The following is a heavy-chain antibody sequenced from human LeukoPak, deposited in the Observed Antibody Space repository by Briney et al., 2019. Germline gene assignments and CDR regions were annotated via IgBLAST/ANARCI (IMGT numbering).Heavy chain of an antibody. CDR1: GDSISGGSYY. CDR3: AREEIPRFLERVGWFDP. V-gene: IGHV4-61*02. J-gene: IGHJ5*02. Sequence: PSETLSLTCTVSGDSISGGSYYWSWIRQSAGRGLEWIGRIYASGKTDYNPSLKSRATISVDTSNNQFSLKLASVTAADTAVYYCAREEIPRFLERVGWFDPWGQGTLVIVSS. D-gene: IGHD3-3*01. CDR2: IYASGKT.